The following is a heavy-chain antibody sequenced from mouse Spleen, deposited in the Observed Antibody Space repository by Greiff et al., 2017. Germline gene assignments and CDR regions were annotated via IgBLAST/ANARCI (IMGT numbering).Heavy chain of an antibody. D-gene: IGHD1-3*01. V-gene: IGHV5-17*01. CDR3: ARIYDYDAMDY. Sequence: EVMLVESGGGLVKPGGSLKLSCAASGFTFSDYGMHWVRQAPEKGLEWVAYISSGSSTIYYADTVKGRFTISRDNAKNTLFLQMTSLRSEDTAMYYCARIYDYDAMDYWGQGTSVTVSS. CDR1: GFTFSDYG. CDR2: ISSGSSTI. J-gene: IGHJ4*01.